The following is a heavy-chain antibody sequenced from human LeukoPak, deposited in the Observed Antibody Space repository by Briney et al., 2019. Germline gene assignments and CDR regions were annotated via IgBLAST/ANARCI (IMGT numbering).Heavy chain of an antibody. Sequence: SQTLSLTCAISGDSVSGNSVGWHWIRQSPSRGLEWLGRTYYRSKWYNDYAVSVKSRITIIPDTSKNQFSLQLNSVTPEDTAVYYYARSYHYAMDVWGQGTTVTVSS. J-gene: IGHJ6*02. CDR3: ARSYHYAMDV. D-gene: IGHD3-16*02. V-gene: IGHV6-1*01. CDR1: GDSVSGNSVG. CDR2: TYYRSKWYN.